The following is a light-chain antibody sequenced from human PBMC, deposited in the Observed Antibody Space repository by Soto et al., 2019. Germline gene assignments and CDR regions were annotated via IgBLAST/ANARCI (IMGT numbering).Light chain of an antibody. V-gene: IGKV3-20*01. CDR1: QSINSNY. CDR2: GAS. Sequence: EIVLTQSPGTLSLSPGERATLSSRASQSINSNYLAWYQQKPGQAPRLLMYGASSRATGIPDRFSGSGSGTDFTLTISRLEPEDFAVYYCQQYGSSPLFGPGTKVDIK. CDR3: QQYGSSPL. J-gene: IGKJ3*01.